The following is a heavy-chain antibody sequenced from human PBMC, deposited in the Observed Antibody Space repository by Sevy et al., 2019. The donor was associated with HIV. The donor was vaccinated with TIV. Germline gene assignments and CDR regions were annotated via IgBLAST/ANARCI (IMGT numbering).Heavy chain of an antibody. CDR2: TISKTDRGTT. Sequence: GGSLRLSCAASGFTFSNAWMSWVRQAPGKGLEWGGRTISKTDRGTTDYAAPGKGRFTMSRDDSKNTLNRQMNSLKTQDTAVYYCTTGGSGGYSVYYYYGGMDVWGQGTTVTVSS. J-gene: IGHJ6*02. D-gene: IGHD1-26*01. CDR3: TTGGSGGYSVYYYYGGMDV. CDR1: GFTFSNAW. V-gene: IGHV3-15*01.